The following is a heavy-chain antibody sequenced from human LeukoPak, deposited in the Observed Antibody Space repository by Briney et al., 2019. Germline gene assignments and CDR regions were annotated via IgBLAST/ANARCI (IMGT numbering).Heavy chain of an antibody. D-gene: IGHD3-10*01. J-gene: IGHJ4*02. CDR3: ARRYGSGSYYFDY. CDR2: INHSART. V-gene: IGHV4-34*01. Sequence: PSETLSLTCAVYGGSFSNDYWSWIRQPPGKGLEWIGEINHSARTYYNPSLKSRVTISVDTSKNQFSLKLRSVSATDTAVYYCARRYGSGSYYFDYWGQGTLVTVSS. CDR1: GGSFSNDY.